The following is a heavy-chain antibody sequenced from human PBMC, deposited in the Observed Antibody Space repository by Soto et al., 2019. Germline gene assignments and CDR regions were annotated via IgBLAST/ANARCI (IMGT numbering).Heavy chain of an antibody. Sequence: SETLSLTCTVSGGSISSGDYHWRGNRPPPGKGLEWIVYLYCSGSAYYNPSHKRRITISVDTSKNQFSLKLSSVTAADTAVYYCAREAIVVVPAASPYGMDAWGQGATVTVSS. CDR3: AREAIVVVPAASPYGMDA. CDR2: LYCSGSA. J-gene: IGHJ6*02. CDR1: GGSISSGDYH. D-gene: IGHD2-2*01. V-gene: IGHV4-30-4*01.